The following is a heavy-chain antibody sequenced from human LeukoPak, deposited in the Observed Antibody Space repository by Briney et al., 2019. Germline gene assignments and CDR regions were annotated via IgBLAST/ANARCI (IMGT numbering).Heavy chain of an antibody. CDR3: ARDLIYVDTAMVIDY. Sequence: GGSLRLSCAASGFTFSSYWMHWVRQAPGKGLVWVSRINSDGSSTSYADSVKGRFTISRDNAKNTLYLQMNSLRAEDTAVYYCARDLIYVDTAMVIDYWGQGTLVTVSS. CDR1: GFTFSSYW. J-gene: IGHJ4*02. CDR2: INSDGSST. V-gene: IGHV3-74*01. D-gene: IGHD5-18*01.